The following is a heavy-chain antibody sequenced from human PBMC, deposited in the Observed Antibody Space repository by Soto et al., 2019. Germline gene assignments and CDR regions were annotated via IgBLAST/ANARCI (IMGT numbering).Heavy chain of an antibody. CDR3: VRTSLVVAAATREDY. Sequence: GGSLRLSCAASGFTFSSYWMHWVRQAPGKGLVWVSRINSDGSSTSYADSVKGRFTISRDNAKNTLYLQMNSLRAEDAAVYYCVRTSLVVAAATREDYWGQGTLVTVS. V-gene: IGHV3-74*01. CDR2: INSDGSST. CDR1: GFTFSSYW. D-gene: IGHD2-15*01. J-gene: IGHJ4*02.